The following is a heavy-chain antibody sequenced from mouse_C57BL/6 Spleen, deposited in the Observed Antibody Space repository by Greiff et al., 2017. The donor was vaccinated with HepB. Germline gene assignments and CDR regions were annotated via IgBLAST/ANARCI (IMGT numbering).Heavy chain of an antibody. CDR3: ARYDSYYFDY. CDR2: ISYDGSN. J-gene: IGHJ2*01. CDR1: GYSITSGYY. Sequence: EVKLQESGPGLVKPSQSLSLTCSVTGYSITSGYYWNWIRQFPGNKLEWMGYISYDGSNNYNPSLKNRISITRDTSKNQFFLKLNSVTTEDTATYYCARYDSYYFDYWGQGTTLTVSS. V-gene: IGHV3-6*01. D-gene: IGHD2-4*01.